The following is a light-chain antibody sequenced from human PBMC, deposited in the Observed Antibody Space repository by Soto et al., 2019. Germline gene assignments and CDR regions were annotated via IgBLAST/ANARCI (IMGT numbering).Light chain of an antibody. Sequence: HSVLTQPPSASGSPGQSVTISCTGTSSDVGGYNYVSWYQQHPGKAPKLMISEVSKRPSGVPDRFSGSKSGNTASLTVSGLPAEDEADYYCSSFAGNNNLVFGGGTKVTVL. CDR3: SSFAGNNNLV. J-gene: IGLJ2*01. CDR2: EVS. V-gene: IGLV2-8*01. CDR1: SSDVGGYNY.